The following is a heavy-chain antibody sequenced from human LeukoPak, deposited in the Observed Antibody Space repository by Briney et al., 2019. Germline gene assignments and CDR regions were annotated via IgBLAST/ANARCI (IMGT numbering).Heavy chain of an antibody. Sequence: PSETLSLTCTVSGVSMSSYYWSWIRQPPGKGLEWIGYIYYSGSTNYNPSLKSRVTISVDTSKNQFSLKLSSVTAADTAIYYCAKENWYLYNNNWYKTWFDPWGQGTLVTVSS. CDR3: AKENWYLYNNNWYKTWFDP. V-gene: IGHV4-59*01. CDR2: IYYSGST. CDR1: GVSMSSYY. J-gene: IGHJ5*02. D-gene: IGHD6-13*01.